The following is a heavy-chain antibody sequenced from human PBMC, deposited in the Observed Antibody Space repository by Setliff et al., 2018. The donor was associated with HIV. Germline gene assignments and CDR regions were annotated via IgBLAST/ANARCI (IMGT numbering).Heavy chain of an antibody. D-gene: IGHD4-17*01. Sequence: ASVKVSCKSSGYTFTNYDINWVRQAAGQGLEWMGWMNPNSGNTGYAQKFQGRVTMTRSTSITTAYMELSSLRSEDTAVYYCARAIPDYGDYYFDYWGQGTLVTISS. J-gene: IGHJ4*02. CDR1: GYTFTNYD. CDR3: ARAIPDYGDYYFDY. V-gene: IGHV1-8*02. CDR2: MNPNSGNT.